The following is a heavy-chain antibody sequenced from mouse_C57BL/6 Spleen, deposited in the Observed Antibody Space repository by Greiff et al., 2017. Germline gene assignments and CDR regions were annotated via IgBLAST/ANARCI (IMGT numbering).Heavy chain of an antibody. J-gene: IGHJ2*01. CDR2: IYPRSGNT. D-gene: IGHD1-1*01. CDR3: ARRSTVVASFDY. Sequence: QVQLKESGAELARPGASVKLSCKASGYTFTSYGISWVKQRTGQGLEWIGEIYPRSGNTYYNEKFKGKATLTADKSSSTAYMELRSLTSEDSAVYFCARRSTVVASFDYWGQGTTLTVSS. CDR1: GYTFTSYG. V-gene: IGHV1-81*01.